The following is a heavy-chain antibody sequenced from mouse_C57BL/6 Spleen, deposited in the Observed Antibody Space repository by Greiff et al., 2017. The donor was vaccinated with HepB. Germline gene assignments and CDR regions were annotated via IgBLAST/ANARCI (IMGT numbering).Heavy chain of an antibody. CDR1: GYTFTDYY. V-gene: IGHV1-76*01. J-gene: IGHJ1*03. CDR2: IYPGSGNT. Sequence: QVQLQQSGAELVRPGASVKLSCKASGYTFTDYYINWVKQRPGQGLEWIARIYPGSGNTYYNEKFKGKATLTAEKSSSTAYMQLSSLTSEDSAVYFCARDYGSSRYFDVWGTGTTVTVSS. D-gene: IGHD1-1*01. CDR3: ARDYGSSRYFDV.